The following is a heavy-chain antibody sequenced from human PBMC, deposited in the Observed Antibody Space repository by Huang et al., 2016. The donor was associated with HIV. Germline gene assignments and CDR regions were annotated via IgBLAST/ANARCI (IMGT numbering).Heavy chain of an antibody. CDR3: ASGLSLVYYLYYMDV. D-gene: IGHD3-16*02. CDR1: GGTFNNYA. J-gene: IGHJ6*03. Sequence: QVQLVQSGAEVKKPGSSVKVSCKASGGTFNNYAFSWVRQAPGQGLEWMGGIIPIFGTANSAQKFQDRVTITADESTSTAYMELSSLRSEDTAIYYCASGLSLVYYLYYMDVWGKGTTVTVSS. CDR2: IIPIFGTA. V-gene: IGHV1-69*13.